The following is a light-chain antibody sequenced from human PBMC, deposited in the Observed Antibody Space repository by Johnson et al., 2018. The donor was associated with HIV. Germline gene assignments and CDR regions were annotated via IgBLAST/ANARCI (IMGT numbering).Light chain of an antibody. CDR2: DNN. CDR3: ATWDSSLSASYV. Sequence: QSVLTQPPSVSAAPGQKVTISCSGSISNIGNNYVSWYQQLPGTAPKLLIYDNNKRPSGIPDRFSCSKSGTSAALGITGLQTGDEADYYCATWDSSLSASYVFGTGTKVTVL. V-gene: IGLV1-51*01. J-gene: IGLJ1*01. CDR1: ISNIGNNY.